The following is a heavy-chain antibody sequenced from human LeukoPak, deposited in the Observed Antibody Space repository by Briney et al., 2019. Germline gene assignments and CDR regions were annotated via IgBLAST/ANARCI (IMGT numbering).Heavy chain of an antibody. CDR3: ARDEHGDFQGFDY. V-gene: IGHV4-59*13. J-gene: IGHJ4*02. CDR1: GASFSSYY. Sequence: PSETLSLTCTVFGASFSSYYWNWIRQSPGKGPEWLGNIHYRGTTNYNPSLKSRVTLSLDTSKSQFVLKVTSVTAADTAVYYCARDEHGDFQGFDYWGQGTRVTVSS. D-gene: IGHD4-17*01. CDR2: IHYRGTT.